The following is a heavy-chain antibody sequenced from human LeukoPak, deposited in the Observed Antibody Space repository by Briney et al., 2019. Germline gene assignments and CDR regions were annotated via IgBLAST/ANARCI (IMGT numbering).Heavy chain of an antibody. CDR3: ARSTGYCSGGSCSAFGY. Sequence: GASVKVSCKASGGTFSSYATSWVRQAPGQGLEWMGRIIPIFGTANYAQKFQGRVTITTDESTSTAYMELSSLRSEDTAVYYCARSTGYCSGGSCSAFGYWGQGTLVTVSS. J-gene: IGHJ4*02. V-gene: IGHV1-69*05. CDR2: IIPIFGTA. CDR1: GGTFSSYA. D-gene: IGHD2-15*01.